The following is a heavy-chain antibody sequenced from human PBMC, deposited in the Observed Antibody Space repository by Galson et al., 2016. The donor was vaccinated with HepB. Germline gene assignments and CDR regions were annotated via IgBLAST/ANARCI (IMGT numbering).Heavy chain of an antibody. V-gene: IGHV4-34*01. CDR2: LNHSGST. D-gene: IGHD1-26*01. CDR1: GGSFSGYY. CDR3: ARVTIPRRKLSLRPGALPTGGYFDL. J-gene: IGHJ2*01. Sequence: SETLSLTCGVYGGSFSGYYWSWIRQPPGKGLEWIGELNHSGSTHYNPSLKSRVTMSIDTSKNQFSLKLNSVTAADTAVYYCARVTIPRRKLSLRPGALPTGGYFDLWGRGTLVSVSS.